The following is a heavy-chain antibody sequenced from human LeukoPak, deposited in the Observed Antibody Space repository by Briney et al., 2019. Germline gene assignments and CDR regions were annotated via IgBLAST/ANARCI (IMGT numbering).Heavy chain of an antibody. CDR2: IWYDGSNK. CDR3: ARDHYDILTGYYGAFDI. Sequence: GGSLRLSCAASGFTFSSYTMSWVRQAPGKGLEWVAVIWYDGSNKYYADSVKGRFTISRDNSKNTLYLQMNSLRAEDTAVYYCARDHYDILTGYYGAFDIWGQGTMVTVSS. D-gene: IGHD3-9*01. CDR1: GFTFSSYT. V-gene: IGHV3-33*08. J-gene: IGHJ3*02.